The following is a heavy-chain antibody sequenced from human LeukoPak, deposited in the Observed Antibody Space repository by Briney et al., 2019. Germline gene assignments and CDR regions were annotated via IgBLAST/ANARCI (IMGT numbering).Heavy chain of an antibody. CDR3: VRCDYYDTTGFYYGMDV. CDR2: IHSDGSST. J-gene: IGHJ6*02. CDR1: RFTVATNH. Sequence: GGSLRLSCAASRFTVATNHMNWVRQAPGKGLVWVAHIHSDGSSTRYADSVKGRFTISRDNARNTLYLQMNSLRAEDTAVYYCVRCDYYDTTGFYYGMDVWGQGTTVTVSS. V-gene: IGHV3-74*01. D-gene: IGHD3-22*01.